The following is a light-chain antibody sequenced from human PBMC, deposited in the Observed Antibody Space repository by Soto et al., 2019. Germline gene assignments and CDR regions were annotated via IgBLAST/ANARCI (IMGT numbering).Light chain of an antibody. Sequence: QSVLTQPASVSGSLGQSISISCTEDSSDLTYNSVSWYQHHPHQAPKLIIYDVSYRPSGVSTRFSGSQSAGSASLTISGLLAEDEADYYCSSSTPTRGLVFGSGTKVTVL. J-gene: IGLJ1*01. CDR2: DVS. CDR3: SSSTPTRGLV. CDR1: SSDLTYNS. V-gene: IGLV2-14*01.